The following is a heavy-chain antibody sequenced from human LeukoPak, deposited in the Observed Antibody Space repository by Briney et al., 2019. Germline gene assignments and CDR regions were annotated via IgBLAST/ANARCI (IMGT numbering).Heavy chain of an antibody. CDR2: ISGSGGTT. CDR1: GFTFSSYA. V-gene: IGHV3-23*01. D-gene: IGHD3-10*01. CDR3: AKGRYFNWFDP. J-gene: IGHJ5*02. Sequence: GGSLRLSCAASGFTFSSYAMSWVRQAPGKGLECVSAISGSGGTTYYTDSVQGRFTISRDNSKNTLYLQMNSLRAEDTALYYCAKGRYFNWFDPWGQGALVTVSS.